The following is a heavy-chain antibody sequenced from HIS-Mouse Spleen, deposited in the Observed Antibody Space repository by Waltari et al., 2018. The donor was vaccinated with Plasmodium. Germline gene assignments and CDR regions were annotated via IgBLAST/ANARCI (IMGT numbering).Heavy chain of an antibody. Sequence: QLQLQGSGPGLVRPSEALSLACTVSGGSLSSSSYYWGWVRHPPGKGLEGIGSIYYGGSTYYNPPLKSRVTISVDTSKNHFSLKLSSVTAADTAVYYCARRGGSYYYFDYWGQGTLVTVSS. J-gene: IGHJ4*02. CDR3: ARRGGSYYYFDY. CDR1: GGSLSSSSYY. CDR2: IYYGGST. D-gene: IGHD1-26*01. V-gene: IGHV4-39*01.